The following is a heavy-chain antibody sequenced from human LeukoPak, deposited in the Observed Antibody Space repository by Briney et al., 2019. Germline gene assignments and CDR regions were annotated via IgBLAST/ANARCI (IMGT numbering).Heavy chain of an antibody. CDR1: GVSFSGYY. J-gene: IGHJ4*02. D-gene: IGHD3-16*01. V-gene: IGHV4-34*01. Sequence: SETLSLTCAVYGVSFSGYYWSWLRQPPGKGLEWVGEINHSGSTNYNPSLKSRVTISVDTSKNQFSLKLSSVTAADTAVYYCARVNGLPYYFDYWGQGTLVTVSS. CDR3: ARVNGLPYYFDY. CDR2: INHSGST.